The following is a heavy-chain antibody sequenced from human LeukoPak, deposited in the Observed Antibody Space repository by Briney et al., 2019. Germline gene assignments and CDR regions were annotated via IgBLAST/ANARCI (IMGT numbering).Heavy chain of an antibody. CDR1: GFTFSGYW. J-gene: IGHJ4*02. CDR2: INTDGSST. D-gene: IGHD1-26*01. CDR3: AKDLGRYRNNYFDY. V-gene: IGHV3-74*01. Sequence: GGSLRLSCAASGFTFSGYWMHWVRQAPGKGLVWVSRINTDGSSTTYADSVKGRFTISRDNAKNTLYLQMNSLRAEDTAVYYCAKDLGRYRNNYFDYWGQGTLVTVSS.